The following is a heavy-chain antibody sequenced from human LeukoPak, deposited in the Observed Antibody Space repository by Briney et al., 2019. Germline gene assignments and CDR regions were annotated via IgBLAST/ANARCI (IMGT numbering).Heavy chain of an antibody. Sequence: GGSLRLSCAASGFTFSSYWMSWVCQAPGKGLEWVANIKQDGSEKYYVDSVKGRFTISRDNAKNSLYLQMNSLRAEDTAVYYCARAHPTEYYYDSSGPLTDFDYWGQGTLVTVSS. CDR1: GFTFSSYW. D-gene: IGHD3-22*01. J-gene: IGHJ4*02. CDR3: ARAHPTEYYYDSSGPLTDFDY. V-gene: IGHV3-7*01. CDR2: IKQDGSEK.